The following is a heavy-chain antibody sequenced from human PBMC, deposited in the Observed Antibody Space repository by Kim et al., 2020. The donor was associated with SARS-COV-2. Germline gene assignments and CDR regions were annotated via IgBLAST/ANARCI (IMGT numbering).Heavy chain of an antibody. J-gene: IGHJ6*02. CDR1: GFTFSSYA. Sequence: GGSLRLSCAASGFTFSSYAMSWVRQAPGKGLEWVSAISGSGGSTYYADSVKGRFTISRDNSKNTLYLQMNSLRAEDTAVYYCAKDGGIVGATKAIYYYYGMDVWGQGTTVTVSS. CDR3: AKDGGIVGATKAIYYYYGMDV. V-gene: IGHV3-23*01. D-gene: IGHD1-26*01. CDR2: ISGSGGST.